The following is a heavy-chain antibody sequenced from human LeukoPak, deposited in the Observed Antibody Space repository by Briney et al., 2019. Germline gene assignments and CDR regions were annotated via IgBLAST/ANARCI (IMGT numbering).Heavy chain of an antibody. CDR2: TRNKANSYTT. V-gene: IGHV3-72*01. J-gene: IGHJ5*02. CDR1: GFILSDHY. D-gene: IGHD1-26*01. CDR3: GRSGRYRPSDL. Sequence: PGGSLRLSCAASGFILSDHYIDWVRQAPGKGLEWVGRTRNKANSYTTEYAASVKGRFTILRDDPKNLLYLQMNSLKSEDTAVYYCGRSGRYRPSDLWGQGTLVTVSS.